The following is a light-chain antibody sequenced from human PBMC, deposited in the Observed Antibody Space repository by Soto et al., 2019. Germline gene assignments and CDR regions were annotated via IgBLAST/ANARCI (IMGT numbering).Light chain of an antibody. V-gene: IGLV6-57*04. J-gene: IGLJ2*01. CDR2: GGD. CDR3: QSYDSNNYVV. CDR1: SGSIASNY. Sequence: NFMLTQPHSVSESPGKTVTLSCTRTSGSIASNYVQWYQQRPGSAPTTVIFGGDQRPSGVSDRFSASIDSSSNSASLTIAGLQTEDEADYYWQSYDSNNYVVFGGGTKVTVL.